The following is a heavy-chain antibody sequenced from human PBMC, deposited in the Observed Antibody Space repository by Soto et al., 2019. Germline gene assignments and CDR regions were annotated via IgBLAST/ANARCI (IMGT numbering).Heavy chain of an antibody. Sequence: ASVKVSFTASGYTFTSYGISWVRQAPGQGLEWMGWISAYNGNTNYAQKLQGRVTMTTDTSTSTAYMELRSLRSDDTAVYYCARDGMIVVRDAFDIWGQGTMVTVS. CDR1: GYTFTSYG. V-gene: IGHV1-18*01. CDR2: ISAYNGNT. D-gene: IGHD3-22*01. J-gene: IGHJ3*02. CDR3: ARDGMIVVRDAFDI.